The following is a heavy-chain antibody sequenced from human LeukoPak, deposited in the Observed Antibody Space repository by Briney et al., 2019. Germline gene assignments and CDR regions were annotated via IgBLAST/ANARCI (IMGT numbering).Heavy chain of an antibody. J-gene: IGHJ6*01. CDR1: GFAFSSPW. V-gene: IGHV3-7*01. CDR2: INREGGDK. D-gene: IGHD3-16*01. Sequence: GESLRLSCAASGFAFSSPWMNWVRQAPGKGLEWVANINREGGDKNYVDSVKGRFTISRDNAKNSLYLQMNSLRVEDTAVYYCARDGVPGGRDVWGQGTTVTVSA. CDR3: ARDGVPGGRDV.